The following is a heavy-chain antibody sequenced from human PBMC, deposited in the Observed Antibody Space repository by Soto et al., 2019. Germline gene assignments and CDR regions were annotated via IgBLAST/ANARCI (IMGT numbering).Heavy chain of an antibody. J-gene: IGHJ4*02. Sequence: ASVKVSCNASGYTFTSYGISWVRQAPGQGLEWMGWISAYNGNTNYAQKLQGRVTMTTDTSTSTAYMELRSLRSDDTAVYYCASMASYYDILTGYYTLDYWGQGTLVTVSS. CDR3: ASMASYYDILTGYYTLDY. CDR1: GYTFTSYG. V-gene: IGHV1-18*01. D-gene: IGHD3-9*01. CDR2: ISAYNGNT.